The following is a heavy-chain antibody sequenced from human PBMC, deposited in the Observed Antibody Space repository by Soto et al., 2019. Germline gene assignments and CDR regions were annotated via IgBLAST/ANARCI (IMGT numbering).Heavy chain of an antibody. CDR3: ARGGPDYGDYRCIDY. CDR2: IYYSGST. V-gene: IGHV4-39*01. D-gene: IGHD4-17*01. CDR1: GGSISSSSYY. Sequence: QLQLQESGPGLVKPSETLSLTCTVSGGSISSSSYYWGWIRQPPGKGLEWIGSIYYSGSTYYNPSLKSRVTISVDTSKNQFSLKLSSVTAADTAVYYCARGGPDYGDYRCIDYWGQGTLVTVSS. J-gene: IGHJ4*02.